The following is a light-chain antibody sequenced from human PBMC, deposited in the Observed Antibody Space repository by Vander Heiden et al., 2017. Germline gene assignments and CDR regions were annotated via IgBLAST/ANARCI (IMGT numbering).Light chain of an antibody. Sequence: DIQMTQSPSSLSASVGDRVTITCRASQNIKKYLSWFQQRLGKAPQLLIYDASSLQGGVPSRFSGSGSGTDFTLTISNLQPEDFATYYCQQSYGIPPYTFGQGTELEI. CDR2: DAS. CDR3: QQSYGIPPYT. V-gene: IGKV1-39*01. CDR1: QNIKKY. J-gene: IGKJ2*01.